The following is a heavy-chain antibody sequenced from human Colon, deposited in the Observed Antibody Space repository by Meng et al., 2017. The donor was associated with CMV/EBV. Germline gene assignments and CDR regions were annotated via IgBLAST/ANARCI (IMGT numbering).Heavy chain of an antibody. CDR2: IKPSTGDT. J-gene: IGHJ4*02. V-gene: IGHV1-2*06. CDR3: TREGFDY. Sequence: QVQLVQSGAEVKKLGTSVNLSCKASGYTFTGYWMHWVRQAPGQGLEWMGRIKPSTGDTNYAQNFQGRVTVTRDTSISTVYMEVNSLTSDDTAVYYCTREGFDYWGQGALVTVSS. CDR1: GYTFTGYW.